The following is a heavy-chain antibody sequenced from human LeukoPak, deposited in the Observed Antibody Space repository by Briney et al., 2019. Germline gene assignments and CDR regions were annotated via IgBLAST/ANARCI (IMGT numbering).Heavy chain of an antibody. CDR3: VRIPNSADFPNWFDP. V-gene: IGHV3-21*01. Sequence: GGSLRLSCAASGFTFSSSTMNWVRQAPGKGLEWVSSNSSTSNYIYYADSVKGRFTISRDNAQNSLYLQMDSLRAEDTAVYYCVRIPNSADFPNWFDPWGQGTLVTVSS. D-gene: IGHD2/OR15-2a*01. CDR2: NSSTSNYI. CDR1: GFTFSSST. J-gene: IGHJ5*02.